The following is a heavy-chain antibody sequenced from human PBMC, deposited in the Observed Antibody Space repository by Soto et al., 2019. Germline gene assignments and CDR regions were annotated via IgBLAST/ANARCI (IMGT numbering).Heavy chain of an antibody. CDR2: INHSGST. D-gene: IGHD6-19*01. CDR3: AREERYSSGWYDYYGMDV. V-gene: IGHV4-34*01. CDR1: GGSFSGYY. J-gene: IGHJ6*02. Sequence: SETLSLTCAVYGGSFSGYYWSWIRQPPGKGLEWIGEINHSGSTNYNPSLKSRVTISVDTSKNQFSLKLSSVTAADTAVYYCAREERYSSGWYDYYGMDVWGQGTTVTVSS.